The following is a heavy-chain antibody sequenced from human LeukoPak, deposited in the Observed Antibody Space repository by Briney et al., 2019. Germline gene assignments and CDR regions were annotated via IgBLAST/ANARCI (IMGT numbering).Heavy chain of an antibody. CDR3: ARDSGKDYYDSSGYFDY. Sequence: SETLSLTCTVSGGSISSYYWSWIRQPPGKGLEWIGYIYYSGSTNYNPSLKSRVTISVDTSKNQSSLKLSSVTAADTAVYYCARDSGKDYYDSSGYFDYWGQGTLVTVSS. J-gene: IGHJ4*02. V-gene: IGHV4-59*12. CDR2: IYYSGST. D-gene: IGHD3-22*01. CDR1: GGSISSYY.